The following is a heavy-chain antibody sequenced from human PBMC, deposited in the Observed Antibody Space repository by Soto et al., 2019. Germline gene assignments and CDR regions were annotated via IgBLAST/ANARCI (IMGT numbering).Heavy chain of an antibody. D-gene: IGHD6-13*01. CDR3: ARRLGIAAAGTFDY. J-gene: IGHJ4*02. CDR1: CGSISSSSYY. Sequence: LSLTCTVSCGSISSSSYYWGWIRQPPGKGLEWIGSIYYSGSTYYNPSLKSRVTISVDTSKNQFSLKLSSVTAADTAVYYCARRLGIAAAGTFDYWGQGTLVTVSS. V-gene: IGHV4-39*01. CDR2: IYYSGST.